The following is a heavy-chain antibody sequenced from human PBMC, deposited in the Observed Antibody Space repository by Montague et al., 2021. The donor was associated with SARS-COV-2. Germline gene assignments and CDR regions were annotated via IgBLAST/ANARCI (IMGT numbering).Heavy chain of an antibody. Sequence: SLRLSCAASGFTFSSYGMHWVRQAPGKGLEWVAIIWYDGSKNYYADPVKGRFTISRDNSKNTLYLQMNTLRAEDTAVYYCARDSSSGSDWYYYYGMDVWGQGTTVTVSS. D-gene: IGHD6-13*01. CDR2: IWYDGSKN. V-gene: IGHV3-33*01. J-gene: IGHJ6*02. CDR1: GFTFSSYG. CDR3: ARDSSSGSDWYYYYGMDV.